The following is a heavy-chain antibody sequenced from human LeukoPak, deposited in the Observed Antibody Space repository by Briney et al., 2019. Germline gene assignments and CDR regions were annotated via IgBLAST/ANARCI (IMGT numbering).Heavy chain of an antibody. D-gene: IGHD2-2*01. V-gene: IGHV3-15*01. CDR2: IKSKTDGGTT. CDR3: TTGRPLQDIVVVPAPDGY. J-gene: IGHJ4*02. Sequence: PGGSLRLSCAASGFTFSNAWMSWVRQAPGKGLEWVGRIKSKTDGGTTDYAAPVKGRFTISRDDSKNTLYLQMNSLKTEDTAVYYCTTGRPLQDIVVVPAPDGYWGQGTLVTVSS. CDR1: GFTFSNAW.